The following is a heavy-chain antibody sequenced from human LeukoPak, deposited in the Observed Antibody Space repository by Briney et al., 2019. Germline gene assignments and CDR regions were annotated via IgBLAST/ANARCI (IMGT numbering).Heavy chain of an antibody. J-gene: IGHJ4*02. Sequence: ASVKVSCKASGYTFTSYDINWVRQATGQGLEWMGWMNPNSGNTGYAQKFQGRVTMTRNTSISTAYMELSSLRSEDTAVYYCARGRYRYCSGGSCRSTDYWGQGTLVTVSS. CDR2: MNPNSGNT. CDR1: GYTFTSYD. V-gene: IGHV1-8*01. CDR3: ARGRYRYCSGGSCRSTDY. D-gene: IGHD2-15*01.